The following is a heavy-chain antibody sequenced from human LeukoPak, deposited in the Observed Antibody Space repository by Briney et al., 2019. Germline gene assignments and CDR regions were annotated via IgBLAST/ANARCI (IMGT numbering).Heavy chain of an antibody. V-gene: IGHV3-21*01. CDR2: ISSSSSYM. J-gene: IGHJ5*02. Sequence: GGSLRLSCAASGFTFSSYSMNWVRQAPGKGLEWVSSISSSSSYMYYADSVKGRFTISRDNAKNSLYLQMNSLRAEDTAVYYCARGSLFSRAARSFFSWGQGTLVTVSS. D-gene: IGHD6-6*01. CDR3: ARGSLFSRAARSFFS. CDR1: GFTFSSYS.